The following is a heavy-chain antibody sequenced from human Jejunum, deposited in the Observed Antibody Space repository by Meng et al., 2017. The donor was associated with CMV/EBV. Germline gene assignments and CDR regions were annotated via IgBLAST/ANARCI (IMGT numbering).Heavy chain of an antibody. J-gene: IGHJ4*02. D-gene: IGHD1-26*01. V-gene: IGHV2-5*02. CDR3: AHFVGGYYPSRPDY. CDR1: GFSPSTSGEG. CDR2: IYRGDDK. Sequence: QHPLKESGPTLVNPTQTLPLTCSFSGFSPSTSGEGVGWVRQPPGKALEWLALIYRGDDKRYSPSLNSRLTIAKDASKNEVVLTLSNMGPVDTGTYYCAHFVGGYYPSRPDYWGQGTLVTVSS.